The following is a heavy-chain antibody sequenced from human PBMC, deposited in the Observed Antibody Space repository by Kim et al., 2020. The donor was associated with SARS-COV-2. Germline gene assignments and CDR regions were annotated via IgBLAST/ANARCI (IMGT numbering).Heavy chain of an antibody. CDR2: VSYDRSAK. CDR3: ASGNYGSGRIVH. J-gene: IGHJ4*02. Sequence: LSLTCATSGLSLSFSAIHWVRRAPGGGLEWVSAVSYDRSAKSYADSVKGRFTISSDSSKNIVYLEMNGLRREDTGVYYCASGNYGSGRIVHWRQGTL. D-gene: IGHD3-10*01. CDR1: GLSLSFSA. V-gene: IGHV3-30*04.